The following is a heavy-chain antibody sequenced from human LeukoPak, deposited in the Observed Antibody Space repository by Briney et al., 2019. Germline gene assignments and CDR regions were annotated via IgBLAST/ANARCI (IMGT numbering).Heavy chain of an antibody. V-gene: IGHV3-23*01. D-gene: IGHD3-22*01. CDR3: AKDGTFSGYYGDY. CDR1: GFTSRSYA. Sequence: GGSLRLSCAASGFTSRSYAMSSGRPAPGKGLECVSDISGSGGSTYYADSAKGRFTLSRDNSKNTLYLQMNSLRAEDTAVYYCAKDGTFSGYYGDYWGQGTLVTVSS. CDR2: ISGSGGST. J-gene: IGHJ4*02.